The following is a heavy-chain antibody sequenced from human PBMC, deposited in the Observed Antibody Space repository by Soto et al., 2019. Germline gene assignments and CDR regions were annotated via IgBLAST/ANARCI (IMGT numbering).Heavy chain of an antibody. CDR1: GYTFTNYG. V-gene: IGHV1-18*01. CDR3: ARGVGSGSYYNQYNWFDP. Sequence: QVQLVQSGGEAKKPGASVKVSCKASGYTFTNYGISWVRQAPGQGLEWMGWINVYNGNTKYAQKVQGRVTMTTDTSTSTAYMELRSLRSDDTAVYYCARGVGSGSYYNQYNWFDPWGQGTLVTVSP. J-gene: IGHJ5*02. D-gene: IGHD3-10*01. CDR2: INVYNGNT.